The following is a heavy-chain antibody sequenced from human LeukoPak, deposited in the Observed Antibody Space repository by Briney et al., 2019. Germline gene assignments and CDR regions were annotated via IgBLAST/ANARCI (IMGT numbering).Heavy chain of an antibody. CDR2: ISSSGSTI. J-gene: IGHJ4*02. V-gene: IGHV3-48*03. Sequence: PGGSLRLSCAASGFTFSSYAMSWVRQAPGKGLEWVSYISSSGSTIYYADSVKGRFTISRDNAKNSLYLQMNSLRAEDTAVYYCARESPKYYYGSGSYHSVYWGQGTLVTVSS. CDR1: GFTFSSYA. CDR3: ARESPKYYYGSGSYHSVY. D-gene: IGHD3-10*01.